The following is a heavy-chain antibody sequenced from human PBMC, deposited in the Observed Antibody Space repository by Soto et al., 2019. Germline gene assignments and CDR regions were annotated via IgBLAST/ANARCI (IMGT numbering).Heavy chain of an antibody. V-gene: IGHV1-69*06. D-gene: IGHD5-12*01. CDR3: ASRNSGYDWDYYGMDV. J-gene: IGHJ6*02. Sequence: GASVKVSCKASGGTFSSYAISWVRQAPGQGLEWMGGIIPIFGTANYAQKFQGRVTITADKSTSTAYMELSSLRSEDTAVYYCASRNSGYDWDYYGMDVWGQGTTVTVSS. CDR2: IIPIFGTA. CDR1: GGTFSSYA.